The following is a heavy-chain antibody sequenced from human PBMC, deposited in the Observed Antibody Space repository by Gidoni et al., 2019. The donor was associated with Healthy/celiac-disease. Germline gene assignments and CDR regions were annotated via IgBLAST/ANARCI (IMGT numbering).Heavy chain of an antibody. D-gene: IGHD3-10*01. CDR1: GFTVSSNY. CDR2: IYSGGST. V-gene: IGHV3-53*01. Sequence: EVKLVESGGGLLQPGGSLRLSCAASGFTVSSNYMSWVRQAPGKGLEWVSVIYSGGSTYYADSVKGRFTISRDNSKNTLYLQMNSLRAEDTAVYYCASIWFGDSYYYGMDVWGQGTTVTVSS. J-gene: IGHJ6*02. CDR3: ASIWFGDSYYYGMDV.